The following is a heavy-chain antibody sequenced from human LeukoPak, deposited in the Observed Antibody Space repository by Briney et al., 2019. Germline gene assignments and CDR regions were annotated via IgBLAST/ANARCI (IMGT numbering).Heavy chain of an antibody. Sequence: GGSLRLSCAASGFTFSNYGMHWVRQAPGKGLEWVAFIRYDGSNKYYADSVKGRFTISRDNAKNSLYLQMNSLRAEDTAVYYCAREPLDYWGQGTLVTVSS. CDR3: AREPLDY. CDR1: GFTFSNYG. CDR2: IRYDGSNK. V-gene: IGHV3-30*02. J-gene: IGHJ4*02.